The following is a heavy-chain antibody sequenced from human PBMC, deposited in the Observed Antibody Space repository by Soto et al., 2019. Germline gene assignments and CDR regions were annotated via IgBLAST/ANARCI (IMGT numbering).Heavy chain of an antibody. V-gene: IGHV3-30*18. CDR2: ISYDGSNK. CDR3: AKDWSGCSYGYDY. Sequence: QVQLVESGGGVVQPGRSLRLSCAASGFTFSSYGMHWVRQAPGKGLEWVAVISYDGSNKYYADSVKGRFTISRDNSKNTLYLQMSSLRAEDTAVYYCAKDWSGCSYGYDYWGQGTLVTVSS. CDR1: GFTFSSYG. J-gene: IGHJ4*02. D-gene: IGHD5-18*01.